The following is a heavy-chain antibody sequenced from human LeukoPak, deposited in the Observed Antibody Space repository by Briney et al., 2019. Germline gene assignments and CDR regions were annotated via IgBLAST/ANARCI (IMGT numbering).Heavy chain of an antibody. Sequence: GGSLRLSCAASGFTYSDYYMSWIRQAPGKGLEWVSCISTSSSYTNYADSVKGRFTISRDNAKNSLYLQMNSLRTEDTAVYYCASRYCSGGRCPGYYQHWGQGTLVTVSS. D-gene: IGHD2-15*01. J-gene: IGHJ1*01. CDR2: ISTSSSYT. V-gene: IGHV3-11*06. CDR1: GFTYSDYY. CDR3: ASRYCSGGRCPGYYQH.